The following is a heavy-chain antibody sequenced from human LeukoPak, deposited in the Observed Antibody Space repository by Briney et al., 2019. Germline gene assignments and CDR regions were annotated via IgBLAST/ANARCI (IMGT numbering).Heavy chain of an antibody. J-gene: IGHJ5*02. CDR2: INPDSGVT. V-gene: IGHV1-2*02. CDR3: GRMLRTAYNCFDP. Sequence: GASVKVSCKASGYTFTGYYMHWVRQAPGQGLEWMGWINPDSGVTKHAQEFQGRVTMTRDTSISTAYMELSGLTSDDTAVYYCGRMLRTAYNCFDPWGQGTLVTVSS. CDR1: GYTFTGYY. D-gene: IGHD2-21*02.